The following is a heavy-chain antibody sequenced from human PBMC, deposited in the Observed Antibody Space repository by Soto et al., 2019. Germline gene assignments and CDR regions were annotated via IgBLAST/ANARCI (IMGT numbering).Heavy chain of an antibody. J-gene: IGHJ5*02. CDR2: IIPIFGTA. CDR1: GGTFSSYA. D-gene: IGHD6-13*01. CDR3: ARDRGDIEAAANWFDP. Sequence: GASVKVSCKASGGTFSSYAISWVRQAPGQGLEWMGGIIPIFGTANYAQKFQGRVTITADESTSTAYMELSSLRSEDTAVYYCARDRGDIEAAANWFDPWGQGTLVTVSS. V-gene: IGHV1-69*13.